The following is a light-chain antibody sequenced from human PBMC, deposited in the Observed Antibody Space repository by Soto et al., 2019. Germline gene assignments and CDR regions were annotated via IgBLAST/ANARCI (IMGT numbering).Light chain of an antibody. J-gene: IGLJ2*01. CDR2: EVS. CDR3: STLVV. Sequence: QSALTQPASVSGSPGQSITISCTGTSSDVGGYNYVSWYQQHPGKAPKLMIYEVSNRPSEVSNRFSGSKSGNTASLTISGLRAEDEGNSSGSTLVVFGGGTKVTVL. CDR1: SSDVGGYNY. V-gene: IGLV2-14*01.